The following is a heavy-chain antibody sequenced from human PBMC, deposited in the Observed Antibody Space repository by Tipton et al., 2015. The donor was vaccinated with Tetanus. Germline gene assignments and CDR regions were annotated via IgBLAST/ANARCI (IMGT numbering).Heavy chain of an antibody. J-gene: IGHJ3*02. V-gene: IGHV4-59*01. CDR2: ISDRGST. CDR3: ARWGDASGSTNLYAFDI. D-gene: IGHD3-10*01. Sequence: TLSLTCTVSDASISNDYWAWIRQAPGMGLEWIGYISDRGSTVYNPSLKSRVTMSLDTSKKQFSLKLSSVTAADTAVYYCARWGDASGSTNLYAFDIWGQGTMVSVSS. CDR1: DASISNDY.